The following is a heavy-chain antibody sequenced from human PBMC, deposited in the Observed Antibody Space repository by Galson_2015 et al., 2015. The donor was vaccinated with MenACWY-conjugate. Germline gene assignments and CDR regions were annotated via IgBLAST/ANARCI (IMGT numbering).Heavy chain of an antibody. Sequence: SLRLSCAVSRSTFTHAWMTWVRQAPGKGLEWVGRIKSKSDGETTDYAAPVKGRFTISRDDSKRMVFLQMNSLKAEDTGVYFCIPSGTDLDSWGQGTLVTVSS. CDR2: IKSKSDGETT. D-gene: IGHD6-13*01. V-gene: IGHV3-15*01. J-gene: IGHJ4*02. CDR3: IPSGTDLDS. CDR1: RSTFTHAW.